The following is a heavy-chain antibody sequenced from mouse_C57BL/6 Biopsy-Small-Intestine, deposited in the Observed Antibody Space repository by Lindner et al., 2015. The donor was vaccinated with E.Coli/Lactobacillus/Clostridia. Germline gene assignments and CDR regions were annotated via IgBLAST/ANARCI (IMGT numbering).Heavy chain of an antibody. J-gene: IGHJ4*01. V-gene: IGHV14-4*01. CDR1: GFNIKDDY. Sequence: AELVRPGASVKLSCTASGFNIKDDYMHWVKQRPEQGLEWIGWIDPENGDTEYASKFQGKATITADTSSNTAYLQLSSLTSEDTAVYYCTSGALLSMDYWGQGTSVTVSS. CDR3: TSGALLSMDY. D-gene: IGHD2-10*01. CDR2: IDPENGDT.